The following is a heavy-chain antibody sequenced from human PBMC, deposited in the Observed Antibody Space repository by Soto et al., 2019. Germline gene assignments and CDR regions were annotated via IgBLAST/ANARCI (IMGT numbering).Heavy chain of an antibody. V-gene: IGHV3-23*01. J-gene: IGHJ4*02. Sequence: EVPLLESGGGLVQPGGSLRLSCAASGFTFSSYAMRWVRQAPVKGLEWVSAISGSGGSTYYADSVKGRFTISRDNSKNTLYLQMNSLRAEDTAVYYCARRGSGSYYDYWGQGTLVNVSS. CDR1: GFTFSSYA. D-gene: IGHD1-26*01. CDR2: ISGSGGST. CDR3: ARRGSGSYYDY.